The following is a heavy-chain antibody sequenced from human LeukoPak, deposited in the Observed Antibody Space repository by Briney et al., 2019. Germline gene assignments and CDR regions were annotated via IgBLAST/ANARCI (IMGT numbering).Heavy chain of an antibody. J-gene: IGHJ4*02. Sequence: PSETLSLTCTVFGGSISGYYWSWSRQPPGKGVEWIGNLYYMRGAWYKSSLKSRVTTSVDTSRNEFSLKLSSVTAADTATYYCARETSLAGFASGLGFNYWGQGILVTVSS. CDR2: LYYMRGA. CDR3: ARETSLAGFASGLGFNY. V-gene: IGHV4-59*01. D-gene: IGHD6-19*01. CDR1: GGSISGYY.